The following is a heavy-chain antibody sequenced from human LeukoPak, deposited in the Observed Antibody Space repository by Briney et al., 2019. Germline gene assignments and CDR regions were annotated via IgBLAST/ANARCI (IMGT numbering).Heavy chain of an antibody. Sequence: GGSLRLSCAVSGFTFSSYSMNWVRQAPGKGLEWVSSISSSSSYIYYADSVKGRFTISRDNAKNSLYLQMNSLRAEDTAVYYCARDGRVGATDFDYWGQGTLVTVSS. V-gene: IGHV3-21*01. J-gene: IGHJ4*02. D-gene: IGHD1-26*01. CDR3: ARDGRVGATDFDY. CDR2: ISSSSSYI. CDR1: GFTFSSYS.